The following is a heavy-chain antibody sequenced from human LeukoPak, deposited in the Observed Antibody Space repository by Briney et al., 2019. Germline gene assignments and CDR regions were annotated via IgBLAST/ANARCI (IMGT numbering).Heavy chain of an antibody. J-gene: IGHJ5*02. D-gene: IGHD3-10*01. CDR3: ARDSGTTGEVKFDP. CDR2: IYHSGTT. CDR1: GGSISSSNW. Sequence: SETLSLTCDVSGGSISSSNWWSWGRQPPGKGREGSGEIYHSGTTNYNPSLKIRVTISIDTSKNQFSLKLSSVTAADTAVYYCARDSGTTGEVKFDPWGQGTLVTVSS. V-gene: IGHV4-4*02.